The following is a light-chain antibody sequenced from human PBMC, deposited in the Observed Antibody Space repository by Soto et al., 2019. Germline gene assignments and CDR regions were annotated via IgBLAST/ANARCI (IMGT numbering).Light chain of an antibody. J-gene: IGLJ2*01. V-gene: IGLV1-40*01. CDR3: SSYAGSNNLG. CDR1: TSNIGAPYD. Sequence: QSVLTQPPSVSGAPGQRVSISCTGSTSNIGAPYDVHWYQHLPGTAPKLLIYGDNNRPSGVPDRFSGSKSGTSASLAITRLQAEDEADYYCSSYAGSNNLGFGGGTKLTVL. CDR2: GDN.